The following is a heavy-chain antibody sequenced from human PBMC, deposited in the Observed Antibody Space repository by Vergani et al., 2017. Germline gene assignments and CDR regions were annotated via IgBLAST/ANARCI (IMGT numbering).Heavy chain of an antibody. Sequence: EVQLVLSGAEVKKPGESLKIFCKGSGHTFTSYWIGWARQMPGEGLEWIGFIYPGESDTTYSPSFQGKVTISADKSISTSYLQWSSLKASDTAMYYCARHTTYDSSPNWFDPWGQGTLVTVSS. CDR2: IYPGESDT. D-gene: IGHD3-22*01. CDR3: ARHTTYDSSPNWFDP. J-gene: IGHJ5*02. CDR1: GHTFTSYW. V-gene: IGHV5-51*01.